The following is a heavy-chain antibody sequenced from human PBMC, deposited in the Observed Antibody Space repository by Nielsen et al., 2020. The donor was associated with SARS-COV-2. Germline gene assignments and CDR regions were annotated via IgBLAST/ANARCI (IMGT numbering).Heavy chain of an antibody. V-gene: IGHV3-11*06. CDR2: ISSSSSYT. D-gene: IGHD2-2*01. Sequence: GESLKISCAASGFTFSDYYMSWIRQAPGKGLEWVSYISSSSSYTNYADSVKGRFTISRDNAKNSLYLQMNSLRAEDTAVYYCARDLTVGYCSSTSCSSLTGGQGTLVTVSS. CDR3: ARDLTVGYCSSTSCSSLT. CDR1: GFTFSDYY. J-gene: IGHJ4*02.